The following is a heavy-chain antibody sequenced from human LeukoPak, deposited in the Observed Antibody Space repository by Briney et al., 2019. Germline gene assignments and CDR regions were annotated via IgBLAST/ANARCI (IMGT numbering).Heavy chain of an antibody. D-gene: IGHD6-25*01. CDR2: IYISGSGST. J-gene: IGHJ4*02. CDR3: ARGGYSTGPLDY. V-gene: IGHV4-4*07. Sequence: SETLSLTCTVSGGSISSYYWSWIRQPAGKGLEWIGRIYISGSGSTNYNPSLKSRVTMSVDTSKNQFSLKLSSVTAADTAVYYCARGGYSTGPLDYWGQGTLVTVSS. CDR1: GGSISSYY.